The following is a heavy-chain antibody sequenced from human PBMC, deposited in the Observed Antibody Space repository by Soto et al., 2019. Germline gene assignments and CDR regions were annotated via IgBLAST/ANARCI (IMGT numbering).Heavy chain of an antibody. Sequence: VGSLRLSCAASGFTFSSYAMSWVRKAPGKGLEWVSAISGSGGSTYYADSVKGRFTISRDNSKNTLYLQMNSLRAEDTAVYYCAKDGGDHDNAKFSRHWGQSTLVTVFS. CDR2: ISGSGGST. CDR3: AKDGGDHDNAKFSRH. J-gene: IGHJ1*01. D-gene: IGHD2-21*02. V-gene: IGHV3-23*01. CDR1: GFTFSSYA.